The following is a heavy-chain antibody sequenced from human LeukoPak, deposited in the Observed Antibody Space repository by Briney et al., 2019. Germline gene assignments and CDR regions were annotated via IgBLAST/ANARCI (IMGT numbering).Heavy chain of an antibody. V-gene: IGHV4-34*01. D-gene: IGHD3-3*01. CDR1: GGSFSGYY. CDR3: ASRALSHYDFWSGYYSLAEYFQH. Sequence: PSETLSLTCAIYGGSFSGYYWSWIRQPPGKGLEWIGEINHSGSTNYNPSLKSRVTISVDTSKNQFSLKLSSVTAADTAVYYCASRALSHYDFWSGYYSLAEYFQHWGQGTLVTVSS. J-gene: IGHJ1*01. CDR2: INHSGST.